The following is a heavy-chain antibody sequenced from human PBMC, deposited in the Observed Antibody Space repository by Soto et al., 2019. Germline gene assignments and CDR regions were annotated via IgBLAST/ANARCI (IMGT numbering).Heavy chain of an antibody. Sequence: EVQLVESGGDLVQPGGSLRLSCAASGFAVSSNYMTWVRQAPGKGLEWVSVIHSGGDTHYADSVRGRFTISRDDSKNTMYLPMNSLRAEDTAVYYCARNRSGTTYGGMGGWGQGTTVTVSS. J-gene: IGHJ6*02. CDR3: ARNRSGTTYGGMGG. CDR2: IHSGGDT. D-gene: IGHD1-7*01. CDR1: GFAVSSNY. V-gene: IGHV3-66*01.